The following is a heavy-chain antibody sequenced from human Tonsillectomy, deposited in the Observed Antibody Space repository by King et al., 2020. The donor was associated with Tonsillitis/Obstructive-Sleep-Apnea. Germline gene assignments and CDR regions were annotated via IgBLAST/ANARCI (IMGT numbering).Heavy chain of an antibody. Sequence: VKLVESGGGLVKPGGSLRLSCAASGFTFSDYYMSWIRQAPGEGLEWVSYISSSSSYTNYADSVKGRFTISRDNAKNSLYLQMNSLRAEDTAVYYCAREGGRELLDYWGQGTLVTVSS. CDR1: GFTFSDYY. D-gene: IGHD1-26*01. CDR2: ISSSSSYT. J-gene: IGHJ4*02. CDR3: AREGGRELLDY. V-gene: IGHV3-11*05.